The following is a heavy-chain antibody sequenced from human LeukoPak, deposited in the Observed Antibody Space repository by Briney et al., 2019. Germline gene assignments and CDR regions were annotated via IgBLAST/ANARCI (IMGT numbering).Heavy chain of an antibody. D-gene: IGHD1-26*01. CDR2: IYGGGNS. V-gene: IGHV3-66*02. Sequence: GGSLRLSCAASGFTFSTYYMSWVRQAPGKGLDWVSGIYGGGNSYYAESVTGRFTISRDNSRNTLHLQMNSLRGEDTAVYYCARELTVGATIDYWGQGTLVTVSS. J-gene: IGHJ4*02. CDR3: ARELTVGATIDY. CDR1: GFTFSTYY.